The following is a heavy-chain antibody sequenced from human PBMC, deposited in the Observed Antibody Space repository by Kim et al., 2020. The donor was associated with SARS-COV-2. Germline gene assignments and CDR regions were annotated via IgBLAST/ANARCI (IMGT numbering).Heavy chain of an antibody. CDR2: SGST. Sequence: SGSTYDTPSLKSRVTISVDTSKNQFSLKLSSVTAADTAVYYCIGNDYFDYWGQGTLVTVSS. J-gene: IGHJ4*02. V-gene: IGHV4-39*01. D-gene: IGHD2-15*01. CDR3: IGNDYFDY.